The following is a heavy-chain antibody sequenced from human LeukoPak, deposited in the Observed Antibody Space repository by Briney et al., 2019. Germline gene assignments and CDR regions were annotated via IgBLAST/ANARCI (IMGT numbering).Heavy chain of an antibody. J-gene: IGHJ6*03. CDR2: IYYSGST. CDR3: ARQIAQYYYYYMDV. V-gene: IGHV4-39*07. CDR1: GGSISSSSYY. Sequence: SETLSLTCTVSGGSISSSSYYWGWVRQPPGKGLEWFGCIYYSGSTYYNPSLKSRVTISVDTSKNQFSLKLSSVTAADTAVYYCARQIAQYYYYYMDVWGKGTTVTVSS. D-gene: IGHD2-15*01.